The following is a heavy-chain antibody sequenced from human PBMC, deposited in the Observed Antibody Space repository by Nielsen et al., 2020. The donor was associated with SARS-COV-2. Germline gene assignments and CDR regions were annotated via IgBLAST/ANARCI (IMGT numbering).Heavy chain of an antibody. J-gene: IGHJ4*02. V-gene: IGHV3-23*01. CDR1: GFTFSSYA. Sequence: GESLKISCAASGFTFSSYAMSWVRQAPGKGLEWVSAISGGGGSTYYADSVKGRFTISRDNSKNTLYLQMNSLRAEDTAVYYCAKTGIAAAGRPSWGQGTLVTVSS. CDR3: AKTGIAAAGRPS. CDR2: ISGGGGST. D-gene: IGHD6-13*01.